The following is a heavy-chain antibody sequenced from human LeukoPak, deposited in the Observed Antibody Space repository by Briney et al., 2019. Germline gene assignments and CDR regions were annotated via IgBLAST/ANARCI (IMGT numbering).Heavy chain of an antibody. CDR2: INPNSGGT. CDR3: ARWGDCSSTSCYAYNWFDP. Sequence: ASVKVSCKASGYTFTGYYVHWVRQAPGQGLEWMGWINPNSGGTNYAQKFQGRVTMTRDTSISTAYMELSRLRSDDTAVYYCARWGDCSSTSCYAYNWFDPWGQGTLVTVSP. J-gene: IGHJ5*02. D-gene: IGHD2-2*01. V-gene: IGHV1-2*02. CDR1: GYTFTGYY.